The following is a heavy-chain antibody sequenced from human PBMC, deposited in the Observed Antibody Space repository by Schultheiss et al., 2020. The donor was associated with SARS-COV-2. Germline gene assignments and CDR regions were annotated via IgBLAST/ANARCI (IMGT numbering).Heavy chain of an antibody. Sequence: GGSLRLSCAASGFTFSSYDMHWVRQATGKGLEWVSAISGSGGSTYYADSVKGRFTISRDNSKNTLYLQMNSLKTEDTAVYYCTTDFWSGYHNWFDPWGQGTLVTVSS. J-gene: IGHJ5*02. CDR2: ISGSGGST. D-gene: IGHD3-3*01. CDR1: GFTFSSYD. CDR3: TTDFWSGYHNWFDP. V-gene: IGHV3-23*01.